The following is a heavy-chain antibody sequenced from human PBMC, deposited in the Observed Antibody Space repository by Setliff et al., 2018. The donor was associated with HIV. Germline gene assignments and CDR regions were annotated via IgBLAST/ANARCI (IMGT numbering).Heavy chain of an antibody. J-gene: IGHJ6*02. V-gene: IGHV4-39*07. CDR2: IYYSGST. CDR3: ARASDLNYYGMDV. CDR1: GGSISSSNYY. Sequence: SETLSLTCTVSGGSISSSNYYWGWIRHPPGKGLEWIGSIYYSGSTNYNPSLKSRVTISVDTSKNQFSLKLRSVTAADTAVYYCARASDLNYYGMDVWGQGTTVTVSS.